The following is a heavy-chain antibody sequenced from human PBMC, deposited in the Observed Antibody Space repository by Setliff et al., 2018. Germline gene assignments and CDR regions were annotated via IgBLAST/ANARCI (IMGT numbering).Heavy chain of an antibody. CDR3: ARDPASSGYDTYYYYYYGMDV. V-gene: IGHV1-8*03. CDR2: MNPNSGNT. CDR1: GYTFTSYD. Sequence: ASVKVSCKASGYTFTSYDINWVRQATGQGLEWMGWMNPNSGNTGYAQKFQGRVTITRDTSASIAYMELSSLRSEDTAVYYCARDPASSGYDTYYYYYYGMDVWGQGTTVTVSS. D-gene: IGHD5-12*01. J-gene: IGHJ6*02.